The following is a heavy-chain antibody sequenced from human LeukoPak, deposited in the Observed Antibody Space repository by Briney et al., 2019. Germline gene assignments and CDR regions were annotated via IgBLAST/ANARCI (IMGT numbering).Heavy chain of an antibody. CDR3: ARSQGGAFWASFDY. D-gene: IGHD3-3*01. V-gene: IGHV4-61*02. J-gene: IGHJ4*02. CDR2: MYTTGST. CDR1: GGSISSGSYY. Sequence: SQTLSLTCTASGGSISSGSYYWSWIRQPAGKGLEWIGRMYTTGSTNYNPSLKSRVTISVDTSKNQFSLKLSSVTAADTAVYYCARSQGGAFWASFDYWGQGTLVTVSS.